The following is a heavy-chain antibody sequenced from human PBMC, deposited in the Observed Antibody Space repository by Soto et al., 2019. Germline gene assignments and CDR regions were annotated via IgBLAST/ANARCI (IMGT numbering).Heavy chain of an antibody. CDR1: GGSISSGGYY. V-gene: IGHV4-31*03. CDR3: AGGELRFWFDP. CDR2: IYYSGST. Sequence: QVQLQESGPGLVKPSQTLSLTCTVSGGSISSGGYYWSWIRQHPGKGLEWIGYIYYSGSTYYNPSLQSGVTLAADTSKNQFSLKVSSVTAADTAVYLCAGGELRFWFDPWGQGTLVTVSS. J-gene: IGHJ5*02. D-gene: IGHD1-26*01.